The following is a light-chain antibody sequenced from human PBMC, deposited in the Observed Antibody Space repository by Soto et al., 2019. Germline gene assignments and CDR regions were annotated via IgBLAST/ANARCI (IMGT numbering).Light chain of an antibody. J-gene: IGKJ1*01. CDR3: QQYGSSPPRT. CDR1: QSVSIN. Sequence: EIVMTQSPATLSVSPGERATLSCRASQSVSINLAWYQQKPGQAPRLLIYGASNRATGIPARFSGSGSGTDFTLTISRLEPEDFAVYYCQQYGSSPPRTFGQGTKVDTK. CDR2: GAS. V-gene: IGKV3-20*01.